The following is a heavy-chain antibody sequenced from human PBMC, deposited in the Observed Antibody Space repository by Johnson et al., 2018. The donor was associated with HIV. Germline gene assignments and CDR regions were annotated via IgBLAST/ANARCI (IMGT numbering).Heavy chain of an antibody. D-gene: IGHD3-16*02. V-gene: IGHV3-30*04. J-gene: IGHJ3*02. CDR3: ARGPIADDAFDI. Sequence: QVQLVESGGGLVQPGGSLRLSCAASGFTFSSYAMSWVRQAPAKGLEWVAAISYDGSDKYHADSVKGRFTISRDNSKNTLYLQMNSLRAEDTAVYFCARGPIADDAFDIWGQGTMVTVSS. CDR1: GFTFSSYA. CDR2: ISYDGSDK.